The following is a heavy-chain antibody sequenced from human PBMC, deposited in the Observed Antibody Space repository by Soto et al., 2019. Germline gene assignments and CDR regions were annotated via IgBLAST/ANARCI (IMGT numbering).Heavy chain of an antibody. Sequence: SETLSLTCAVYGGSFSGYYWSWIRQPPGKGLEWIGEINHSGSTNYNPSLKSRVTISVDTSKNQFSLKLSSVTAADTAVYYCARTGTIFGVVPRTGSYYFDYWGQGTLVTVSS. V-gene: IGHV4-34*01. D-gene: IGHD3-3*01. CDR2: INHSGST. CDR3: ARTGTIFGVVPRTGSYYFDY. CDR1: GGSFSGYY. J-gene: IGHJ4*02.